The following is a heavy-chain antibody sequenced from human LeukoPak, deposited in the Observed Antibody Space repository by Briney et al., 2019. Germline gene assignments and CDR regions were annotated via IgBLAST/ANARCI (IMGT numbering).Heavy chain of an antibody. V-gene: IGHV3-53*01. CDR3: ARDLDEGSSGYYSGY. CDR2: IYGGGST. Sequence: GGSLRLSCAASGFTVSSNYMTWVRQAPGKGLEWVSIIYGGGSTYYADSVKGRFTISRDNSKNTLYLQMNSLRAEDTAVYYCARDLDEGSSGYYSGYWGQGTLVTVSS. D-gene: IGHD3-22*01. J-gene: IGHJ4*02. CDR1: GFTVSSNY.